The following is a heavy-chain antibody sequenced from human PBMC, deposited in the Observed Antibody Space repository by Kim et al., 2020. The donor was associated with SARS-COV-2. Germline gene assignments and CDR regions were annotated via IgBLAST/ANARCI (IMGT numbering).Heavy chain of an antibody. CDR2: ISSSSSYT. V-gene: IGHV3-11*03. CDR1: GFTFSDYY. CDR3: ARRALGSLRYCDRPAYYFGMDV. J-gene: IGHJ6*02. D-gene: IGHD3-9*01. Sequence: GGSLRLSCAASGFTFSDYYMSWIRQAPGKGLEWVSYISSSSSYTNYADPVKGRFTISRDNAKNSLYRQMNSLRAEDTAVDYCARRALGSLRYCDRPAYYFGMDVWGQGTTVTVSS.